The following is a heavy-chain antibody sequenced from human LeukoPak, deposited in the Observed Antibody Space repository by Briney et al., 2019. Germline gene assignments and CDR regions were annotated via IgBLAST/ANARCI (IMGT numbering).Heavy chain of an antibody. CDR1: GYTFTSYG. CDR2: ISAYNGNT. Sequence: ASVKVSCKASGYTFTSYGISWVRQAPGQGLEWMGWISAYNGNTNYAQKLQGRVAMTTDTSTSTAYMELRSLRSDDTAVYYCARLGYCSSTSCLLFGYWGQGTLVTVSS. CDR3: ARLGYCSSTSCLLFGY. J-gene: IGHJ4*02. V-gene: IGHV1-18*01. D-gene: IGHD2-2*01.